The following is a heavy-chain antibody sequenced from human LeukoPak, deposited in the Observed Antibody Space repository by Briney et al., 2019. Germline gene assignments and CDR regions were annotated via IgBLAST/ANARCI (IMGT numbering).Heavy chain of an antibody. CDR2: ISSSSSYI. V-gene: IGHV3-21*01. Sequence: KTGGSLRLSCAASGFTFSSYSMNWVRQAPGKGLEWVSSISSSSSYIYYADSVKGRFTISRDNAKNSLYLQMNSLRAEDTAVYYCAREFSVSFDWLSDGYFDYWGQGTLVTVSS. D-gene: IGHD3-9*01. CDR3: AREFSVSFDWLSDGYFDY. J-gene: IGHJ4*02. CDR1: GFTFSSYS.